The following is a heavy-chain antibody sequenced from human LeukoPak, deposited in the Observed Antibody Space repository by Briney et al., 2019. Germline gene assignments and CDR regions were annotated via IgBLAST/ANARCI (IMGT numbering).Heavy chain of an antibody. CDR1: GFTFSTNA. CDR3: AXXXVXXAFDI. V-gene: IGHV3-30*02. Sequence: GGSRRLSCAASGFTFSTNAMSWVRQAPGKGLEWVAXIRXDGSNKXYADSVKGRFTISRDNSKNTLYLRMNSLRAEDTAVYYCAXXXVXXAFDIWGQGTMVXVSS. J-gene: IGHJ3*02. CDR2: IRXDGSNK.